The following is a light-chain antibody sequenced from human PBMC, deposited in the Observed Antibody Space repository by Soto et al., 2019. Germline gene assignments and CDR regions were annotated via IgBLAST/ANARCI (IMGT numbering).Light chain of an antibody. CDR1: SSYSSYA. V-gene: IGLV4-69*01. CDR3: QTWGTGIRV. Sequence: QLVLTQSPSASASLGASVKLTCTLRSSYSSYAIAWHQQQPDKGPRYLMKLNSDGSHSKGDGIPDRFSGSGSGADRYLTISSLQSEDEADYYCQTWGTGIRVFGGGTKVTVL. CDR2: LNSDGSH. J-gene: IGLJ2*01.